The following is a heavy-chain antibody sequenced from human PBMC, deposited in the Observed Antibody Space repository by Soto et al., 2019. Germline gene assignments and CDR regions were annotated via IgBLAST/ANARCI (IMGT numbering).Heavy chain of an antibody. CDR1: AFSLSTGGVG. Sequence: QITLKESGPTLVKPTQTLTLTCTFSAFSLSTGGVGVGWIRQPPGKALEWLALIYWDDDKRYSPSLRSRLTNPKNTSKNQIVLTMTNMYPVDTATYFCIQSRCGGDCLQSYASYCYYGMDVWGQGTTVTVSS. CDR2: IYWDDDK. V-gene: IGHV2-5*02. J-gene: IGHJ6*02. D-gene: IGHD2-21*02. CDR3: IQSRCGGDCLQSYASYCYYGMDV.